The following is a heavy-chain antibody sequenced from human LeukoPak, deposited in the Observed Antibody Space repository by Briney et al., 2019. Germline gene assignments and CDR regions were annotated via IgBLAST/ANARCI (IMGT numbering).Heavy chain of an antibody. CDR2: ISSSGGSS. V-gene: IGHV3-23*01. CDR3: AKDNIVGTTRDYFDY. J-gene: IGHJ4*02. Sequence: GGSLRLSCAASGFTFSSYAMSWVRQAPGKGLEWVSAISSSGGSSYYAGSVKGRIPISRDNSKNTLYLQMNSLRAEDTAVYYCAKDNIVGTTRDYFDYWGQGTLVTVSS. CDR1: GFTFSSYA. D-gene: IGHD1-26*01.